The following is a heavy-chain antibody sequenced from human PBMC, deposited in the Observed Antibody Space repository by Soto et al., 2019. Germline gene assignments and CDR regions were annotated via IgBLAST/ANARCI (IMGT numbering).Heavy chain of an antibody. V-gene: IGHV4-61*01. Sequence: SETLFLPCTVSSISLSSGRYYWSWILPPPGKGLEWIGYIYYSGSTNYNPSLKSRDTISVDTSKNQFSLKLSSVTAADTAVYYCARMTTVTTNWFDPWGQGTLVTVSS. CDR1: SISLSSGRYY. D-gene: IGHD4-17*01. J-gene: IGHJ5*02. CDR2: IYYSGST. CDR3: ARMTTVTTNWFDP.